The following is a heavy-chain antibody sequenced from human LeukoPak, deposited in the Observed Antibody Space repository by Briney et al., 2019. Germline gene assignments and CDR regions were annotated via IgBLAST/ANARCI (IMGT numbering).Heavy chain of an antibody. J-gene: IGHJ4*02. V-gene: IGHV3-23*01. Sequence: GGSLRLSCAASGYTFNSYATSRVRQAPGKGLEWVSAISGSGGSTYYADSVKGRFTISRDNSKNTLYLQMNSLRAEDTALYYCAKEPASGSCFDYWGQGILVTVSS. CDR1: GYTFNSYA. D-gene: IGHD3-10*01. CDR2: ISGSGGST. CDR3: AKEPASGSCFDY.